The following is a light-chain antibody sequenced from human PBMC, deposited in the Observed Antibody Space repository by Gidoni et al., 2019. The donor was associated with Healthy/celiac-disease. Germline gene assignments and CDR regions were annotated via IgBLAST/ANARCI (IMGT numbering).Light chain of an antibody. J-gene: IGKJ1*01. V-gene: IGKV1-8*01. Sequence: AIRMTQSPSSLSASTGDRATITCRASQGISSYLAWYQQKPGKAPKLLIYAASTLQIGVPSRFSGRGSGTDFTLTISCLQSEDFATYYCQQYYSYPPRTFGQGTKVEIK. CDR1: QGISSY. CDR2: AAS. CDR3: QQYYSYPPRT.